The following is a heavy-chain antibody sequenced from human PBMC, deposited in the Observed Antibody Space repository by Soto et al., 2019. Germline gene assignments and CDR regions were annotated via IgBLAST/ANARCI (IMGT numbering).Heavy chain of an antibody. D-gene: IGHD6-19*01. CDR3: ARVRGLDSSGHGHPEY. J-gene: IGHJ4*02. CDR1: GGTFSSYA. V-gene: IGHV1-69*13. Sequence: GASVKVSCKASGGTFSSYAISWVRQAPGQGLEWMGGIIPIFGTANYEQKFQGRGTITADESTSTDYMELSSLRSEDTAVYYCARVRGLDSSGHGHPEYWGQGTLVTVSS. CDR2: IIPIFGTA.